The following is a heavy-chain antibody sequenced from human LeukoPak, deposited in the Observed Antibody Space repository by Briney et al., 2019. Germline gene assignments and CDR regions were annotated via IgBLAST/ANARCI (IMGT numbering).Heavy chain of an antibody. V-gene: IGHV3-11*06. CDR1: GFTFSDYY. CDR3: ARLYSSSSGLRASDY. J-gene: IGHJ4*02. D-gene: IGHD6-6*01. CDR2: ISSSSSYT. Sequence: PGGSLRLSCAASGFTFSDYYMSWIRQAPGKGLEWVSYISSSSSYTNYADSVKGRFTISRDNAKNSLYLQMNSPRAEDTAVYYCARLYSSSSGLRASDYWGQGTLVTVSS.